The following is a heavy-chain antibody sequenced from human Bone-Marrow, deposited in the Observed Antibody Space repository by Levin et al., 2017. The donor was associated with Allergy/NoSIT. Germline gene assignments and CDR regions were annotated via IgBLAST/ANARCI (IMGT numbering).Heavy chain of an antibody. Sequence: SVKVSCKASGGTFSRFAISWVRQAPGQGLEWMGGIIPIFGTANYAQKFQGRVTISADEPTSTAYMEVTSLTSDDTAVYYCAAMADYDVWSGYAWGQGTLVTVSS. V-gene: IGHV1-69*13. CDR1: GGTFSRFA. J-gene: IGHJ5*02. CDR3: AAMADYDVWSGYA. D-gene: IGHD3-3*01. CDR2: IIPIFGTA.